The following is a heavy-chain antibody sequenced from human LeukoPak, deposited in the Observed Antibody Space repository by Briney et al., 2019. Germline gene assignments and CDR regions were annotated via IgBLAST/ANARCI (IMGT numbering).Heavy chain of an antibody. CDR1: GDSLSSHY. Sequence: SETLSLTCTVSGDSLSSHYWSWIRQPPGKALEWIGYIYGSGSTHYDPSLRRRATISEDCSKNQFSLKLTSVPAADTAVYYCARNVGWYSHDSWGQGTLVTAPS. CDR3: ARNVGWYSHDS. CDR2: IYGSGST. V-gene: IGHV4-59*08. D-gene: IGHD6-19*01. J-gene: IGHJ4*02.